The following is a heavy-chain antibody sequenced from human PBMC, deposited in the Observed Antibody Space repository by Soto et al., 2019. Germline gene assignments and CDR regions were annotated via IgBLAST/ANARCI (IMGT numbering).Heavy chain of an antibody. J-gene: IGHJ4*02. Sequence: ELQVVESGGGLAQPGGSLRLSCITSGFTFTTYWMSWVRQAPGKGLEWVANIRQDGGAQYYVDSVKGRFTISRDNAKNSVYLQMDSLRAEDTAVYFCVRGGHGSGSYLGSDWGQGTLVTVSS. D-gene: IGHD3-10*01. CDR2: IRQDGGAQ. CDR1: GFTFTTYW. V-gene: IGHV3-7*03. CDR3: VRGGHGSGSYLGSD.